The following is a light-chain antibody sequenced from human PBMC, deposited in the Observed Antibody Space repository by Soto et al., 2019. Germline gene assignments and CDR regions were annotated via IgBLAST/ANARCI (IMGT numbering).Light chain of an antibody. Sequence: EIVLTQSPATLSLSPGERATLSCRASQSVSSYLAWYQQKPGQAPRLLIYDASNRATGIPARFSGSGSGTVFTLTISSLEPEDFAVYCCQQRSNWPPVFTFGPGTKVDIK. CDR2: DAS. J-gene: IGKJ3*01. V-gene: IGKV3-11*01. CDR1: QSVSSY. CDR3: QQRSNWPPVFT.